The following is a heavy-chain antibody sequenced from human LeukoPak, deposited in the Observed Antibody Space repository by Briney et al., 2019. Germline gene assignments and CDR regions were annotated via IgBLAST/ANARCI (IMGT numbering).Heavy chain of an antibody. CDR1: GFTFGDYA. V-gene: IGHV3-9*01. CDR2: ISWNSGSI. CDR3: AKGPYYYDSSGYLVYFDY. Sequence: PGGSLRLSCAASGFTFGDYAMHWVRQAPGKGLEWVSGISWNSGSIGYADSVKGRFTISRDNAKNSLYLQMNSLRAEDTALYYCAKGPYYYDSSGYLVYFDYWGQGTLVTVSS. D-gene: IGHD3-22*01. J-gene: IGHJ4*02.